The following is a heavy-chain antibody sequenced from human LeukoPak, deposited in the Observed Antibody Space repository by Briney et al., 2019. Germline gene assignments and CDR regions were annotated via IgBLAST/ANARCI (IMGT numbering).Heavy chain of an antibody. J-gene: IGHJ3*02. V-gene: IGHV3-23*01. CDR3: AKGRERGADYGDFTGAFDI. CDR1: GFTFSSFA. D-gene: IGHD4-17*01. Sequence: GGSLRLSCAASGFTFSSFATSWVRQAPGKGLEWVSGISASGGSTYYADSVKGRFTTSRDNSKNTLYLQMNSLRAEDTAVYYCAKGRERGADYGDFTGAFDIWGQGTMVTVSS. CDR2: ISASGGST.